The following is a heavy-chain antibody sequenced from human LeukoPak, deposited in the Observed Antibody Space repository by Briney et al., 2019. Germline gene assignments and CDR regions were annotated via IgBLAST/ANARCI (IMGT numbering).Heavy chain of an antibody. D-gene: IGHD1-14*01. CDR3: ARGTLNIPGEHGAFDY. V-gene: IGHV3-48*03. Sequence: GGSLRLSCAASGFTFSSYELNWVRQAPGKGLEWVSYISSSGSTIKYADSVKGRFTISRGSAKNSLYLQMNSLRAEDTAVYYCARGTLNIPGEHGAFDYWGQGTLVTVSS. J-gene: IGHJ4*02. CDR2: ISSSGSTI. CDR1: GFTFSSYE.